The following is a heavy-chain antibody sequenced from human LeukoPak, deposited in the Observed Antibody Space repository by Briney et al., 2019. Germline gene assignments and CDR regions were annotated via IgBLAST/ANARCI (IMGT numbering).Heavy chain of an antibody. V-gene: IGHV4-34*01. CDR2: INHSGST. D-gene: IGHD1-26*01. Sequence: SETLSLTCAVYGGSFSGYYWSWIRQPPGKRLEWIGEINHSGSTNYNPSLKSRVTISVDTSKNQFSLKLSSVTAADTAVYYCARDPYSGSYLDYWGQGTLVTVSS. CDR1: GGSFSGYY. CDR3: ARDPYSGSYLDY. J-gene: IGHJ4*02.